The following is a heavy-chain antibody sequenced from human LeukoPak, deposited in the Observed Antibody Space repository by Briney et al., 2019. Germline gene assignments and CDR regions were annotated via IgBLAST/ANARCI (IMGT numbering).Heavy chain of an antibody. V-gene: IGHV4-39*07. CDR1: GGSISSSSYY. D-gene: IGHD3-16*02. J-gene: IGHJ4*02. CDR3: ARGPYDYVWGSYRLDY. CDR2: IYYSGST. Sequence: SETLSLTCTVSGGSISSSSYYWGWIRQPPGKGLEWIGSIYYSGSTYYSPSLKSRVTISVDTSKNQFSLKLSSVTAADTAVYYCARGPYDYVWGSYRLDYWGQGTLVTVSS.